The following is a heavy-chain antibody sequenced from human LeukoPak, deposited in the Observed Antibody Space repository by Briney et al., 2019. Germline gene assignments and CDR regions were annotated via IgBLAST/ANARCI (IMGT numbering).Heavy chain of an antibody. Sequence: ASVTVSFKASGYTFTSYDFNWVRQATGQRPEGMGWMSPNSGDTGYAQKFQDRVTMTRNTSISTAYMELSSLGSDDTAVYYCARGPPNWGYDYWGPGTLVTVSS. D-gene: IGHD7-27*01. J-gene: IGHJ4*02. V-gene: IGHV1-8*01. CDR3: ARGPPNWGYDY. CDR1: GYTFTSYD. CDR2: MSPNSGDT.